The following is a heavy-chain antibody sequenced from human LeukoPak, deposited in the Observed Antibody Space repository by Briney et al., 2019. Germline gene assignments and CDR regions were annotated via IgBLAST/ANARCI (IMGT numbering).Heavy chain of an antibody. CDR2: ISSSGSTI. J-gene: IGHJ4*02. D-gene: IGHD3-22*01. CDR3: ARGEYYYDSSGYYYFDY. Sequence: GGSLRLSCAASGFTVSSNYMSWVRQAPGKGLEWVSYISSSGSTIYYADSVKGRFTISRDNAKNSLYLQMNSLRDEDTAVYYCARGEYYYDSSGYYYFDYWGQGTLVTVSS. V-gene: IGHV3-48*02. CDR1: GFTVSSNY.